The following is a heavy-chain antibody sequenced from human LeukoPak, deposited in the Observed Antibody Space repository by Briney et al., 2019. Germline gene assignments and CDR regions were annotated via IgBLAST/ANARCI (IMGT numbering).Heavy chain of an antibody. V-gene: IGHV3-30*02. CDR3: ARDHYDFWSGYSDY. CDR1: GFTFSSYG. Sequence: PGGSLRLSCAASGFTFSSYGMHWVRQAPGKGLEWVAFIRYDGSNKYYADSVKGRFTISRDNSKNTLYLQMNSLRAEDTAVYYCARDHYDFWSGYSDYWGQGTLVTVSS. J-gene: IGHJ4*02. CDR2: IRYDGSNK. D-gene: IGHD3-3*01.